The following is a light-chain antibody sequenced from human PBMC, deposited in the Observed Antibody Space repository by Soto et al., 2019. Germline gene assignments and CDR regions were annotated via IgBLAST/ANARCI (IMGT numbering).Light chain of an antibody. CDR1: QSISNF. Sequence: DIQMPQSPSTLSASVGDRVTSTCRASQSISNFLAWYQRRPGKAPKLLIYRASGLERGVPSRFIGGGSGTEFTLTISSLQPHDFATYFCQHFYTYPITFGGGTKVEIK. V-gene: IGKV1-5*03. J-gene: IGKJ4*01. CDR3: QHFYTYPIT. CDR2: RAS.